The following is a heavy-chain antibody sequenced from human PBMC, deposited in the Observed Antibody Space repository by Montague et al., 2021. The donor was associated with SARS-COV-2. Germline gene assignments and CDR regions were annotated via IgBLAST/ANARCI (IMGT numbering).Heavy chain of an antibody. J-gene: IGHJ4*02. V-gene: IGHV4-34*01. CDR1: DGSFSDYS. Sequence: SETLSLTCAVYDGSFSDYSWTWIRQPPGKGLEWIGEINHRGSTNYNPSLKSRVTISVATSKNQFSLKMTSVTAADTAVYYCARGRQHINMVVVVVTGGEYYFDFWGQGTLVAVSS. CDR3: ARGRQHINMVVVVVTGGEYYFDF. CDR2: INHRGST. D-gene: IGHD3-22*01.